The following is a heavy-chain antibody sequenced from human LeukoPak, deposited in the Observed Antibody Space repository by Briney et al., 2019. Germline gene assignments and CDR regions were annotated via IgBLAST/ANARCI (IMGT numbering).Heavy chain of an antibody. CDR1: GFPFSSYW. CDR3: AFPAHHWLVRGAFDI. Sequence: GGSLRLSCVASGFPFSSYWMTWVRQAPGKGLEWVANIKQDGSKKSYVDSVKGRFTISRDNAKNSLYLQMNSLRAEDTAIYYCAFPAHHWLVRGAFDIWGQGTMVTVSS. D-gene: IGHD6-19*01. V-gene: IGHV3-7*03. CDR2: IKQDGSKK. J-gene: IGHJ3*02.